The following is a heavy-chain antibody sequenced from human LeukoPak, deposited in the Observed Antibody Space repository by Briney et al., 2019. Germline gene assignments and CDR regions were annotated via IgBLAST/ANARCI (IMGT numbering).Heavy chain of an antibody. CDR2: IYYSGST. D-gene: IGHD4-17*01. Sequence: SETLSLTCTVSGGSISSYYWSWIRQPPGKGLEWIGYIYYSGSTNYNPSLKSRVTISVDTSKNQFSLKLSSVTAADTAVYYCARTTVTRIDYWGQGTLVTVSS. J-gene: IGHJ4*02. V-gene: IGHV4-59*12. CDR1: GGSISSYY. CDR3: ARTTVTRIDY.